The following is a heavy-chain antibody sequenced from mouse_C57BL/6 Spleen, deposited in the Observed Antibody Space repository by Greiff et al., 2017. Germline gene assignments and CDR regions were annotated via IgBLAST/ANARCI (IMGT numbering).Heavy chain of an antibody. V-gene: IGHV1-61*01. J-gene: IGHJ2*01. CDR1: GYTFTSYW. CDR2: IYPSDSET. D-gene: IGHD2-2*01. Sequence: QVQLQQPGAELVRPGSSVKLSCKASGYTFTSYWMDWVKQRPGQGLEWIGNIYPSDSETHYNQKFKDKATLTVDKSSSTAYMQLSSLTSEDSAVYYCARGDGYDGNFDYGGQGTTRTVSS. CDR3: ARGDGYDGNFDY.